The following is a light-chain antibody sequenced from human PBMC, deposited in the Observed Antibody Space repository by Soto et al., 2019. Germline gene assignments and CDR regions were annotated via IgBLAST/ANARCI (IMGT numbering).Light chain of an antibody. Sequence: QSLLTQPRSVSGSPGQSVTISCTGTSSDVGGYNYVSWYQQHPGKAPKLMIYDVSKRPSGVPDRFSGSKSGNTASLTISGLQAEDEADYYCCSYAGSYTFAVFGGGTQLTVL. J-gene: IGLJ7*01. CDR1: SSDVGGYNY. V-gene: IGLV2-11*01. CDR2: DVS. CDR3: CSYAGSYTFAV.